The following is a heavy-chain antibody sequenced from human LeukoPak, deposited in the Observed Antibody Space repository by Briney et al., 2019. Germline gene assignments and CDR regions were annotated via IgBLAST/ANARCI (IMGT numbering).Heavy chain of an antibody. D-gene: IGHD3-9*01. CDR1: GYTFTSYG. J-gene: IGHJ4*02. CDR3: ARVPLRYFDWFPFDY. V-gene: IGHV1-3*01. Sequence: ASVKVSCKASGYTFTSYGMHWVRQAPGQRLEWMGWINAGNGNTKYSQKFQGRVTITRDTSASTAYMELSSLRSEDTAVYYCARVPLRYFDWFPFDYWGQGTLVTVPS. CDR2: INAGNGNT.